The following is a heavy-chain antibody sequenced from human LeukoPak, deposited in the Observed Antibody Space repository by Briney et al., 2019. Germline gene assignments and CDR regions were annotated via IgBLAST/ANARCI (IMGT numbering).Heavy chain of an antibody. CDR2: ISYDGSNK. J-gene: IGHJ4*02. CDR3: AREQTTPRGSYFDY. V-gene: IGHV3-30-3*01. D-gene: IGHD4-11*01. CDR1: GFTFSSYA. Sequence: GSLRLSCAASGFTFSSYAMHWVRQAPGKGLEWVAVISYDGSNKYYADSVKGRFTISRDNSKNTLYLQMNSLRAEDTAVYYCAREQTTPRGSYFDYWGQGTLVTVSS.